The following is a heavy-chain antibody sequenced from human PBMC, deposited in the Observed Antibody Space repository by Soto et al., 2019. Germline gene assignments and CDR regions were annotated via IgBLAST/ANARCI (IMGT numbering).Heavy chain of an antibody. D-gene: IGHD2-2*01. V-gene: IGHV3-74*01. Sequence: VQLVESGGGLVQPGGSLRLSCEASGFTFSPYWMHWVRQAPGKGLIWVSRINHDGSGTVYADSVQGRFTISRDNARNTVYLQMNSLTAEDTAVYYCVRDVCIGSTWISRGWFDPWGQGTLVTVSS. J-gene: IGHJ5*02. CDR3: VRDVCIGSTWISRGWFDP. CDR1: GFTFSPYW. CDR2: INHDGSGT.